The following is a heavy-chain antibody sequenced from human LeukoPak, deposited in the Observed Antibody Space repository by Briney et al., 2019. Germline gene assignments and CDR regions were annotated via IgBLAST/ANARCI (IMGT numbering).Heavy chain of an antibody. J-gene: IGHJ4*02. D-gene: IGHD3-10*01. Sequence: TETLSLTCSVYGYQLSGYYWSSIRQTPGKGLELIGEINHSGSTNYNPSLKSRVTISVDTSKNQFSLKLSSVTAAGTAVYYCLAGGYWGQGTLVTVSS. CDR2: INHSGST. CDR1: GYQLSGYY. CDR3: LAGGY. V-gene: IGHV4-34*01.